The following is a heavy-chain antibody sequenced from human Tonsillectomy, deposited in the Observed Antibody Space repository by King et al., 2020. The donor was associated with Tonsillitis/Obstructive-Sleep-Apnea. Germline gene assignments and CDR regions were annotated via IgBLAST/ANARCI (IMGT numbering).Heavy chain of an antibody. CDR2: IIPIFGTA. CDR1: GGTFSSYA. V-gene: IGHV1-69*01. J-gene: IGHJ4*02. CDR3: ARVTRLSYSPDNYFDY. Sequence: VQLVESGAEVKKPGSSVKVSCKASGGTFSSYAISLVRQAPGQGLEWMGGIIPIFGTANYAQKFQCRVTITADEATSTAYMELSSLRSEDTAVYYCARVTRLSYSPDNYFDYWGQGTLVTVSS. D-gene: IGHD3-10*01.